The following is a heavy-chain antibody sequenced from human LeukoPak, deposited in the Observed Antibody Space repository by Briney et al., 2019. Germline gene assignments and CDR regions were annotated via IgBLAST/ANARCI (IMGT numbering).Heavy chain of an antibody. CDR3: ARDRQGLDAFDI. J-gene: IGHJ3*02. CDR1: GGSINSYY. Sequence: SETLSLTCSVSGGSINSYYWSWIRQPPGKGLEWIGYIYYSGSTNYNPSLKSRVTISVDTSKNQFSLKLSSVSAADTAVYYGARDRQGLDAFDIWGQGTMVTVSS. V-gene: IGHV4-59*13. D-gene: IGHD3-22*01. CDR2: IYYSGST.